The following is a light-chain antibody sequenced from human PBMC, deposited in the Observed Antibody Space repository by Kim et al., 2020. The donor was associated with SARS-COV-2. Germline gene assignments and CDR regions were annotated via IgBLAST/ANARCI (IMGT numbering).Light chain of an antibody. V-gene: IGLV3-21*04. CDR1: NIGSKS. CDR3: QVWDSSSDPWV. CDR2: YDS. J-gene: IGLJ3*02. Sequence: APGKTARITCGGNNIGSKSVHWYQQKPGQAPVLVIYYDSYRPSGIPERFSGSNSGNTATLTISRVEAGDEADYYCQVWDSSSDPWVFGGGTQLTVL.